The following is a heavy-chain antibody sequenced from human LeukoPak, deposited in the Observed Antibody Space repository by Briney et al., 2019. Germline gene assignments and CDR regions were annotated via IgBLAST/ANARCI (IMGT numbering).Heavy chain of an antibody. CDR3: ARTACGYYLFDY. CDR1: GGSIRSGSYY. Sequence: PSETLSLTCTVSGGSIRSGSYYWNLIRQPAGKGLEWIGRMYTSGTTNYNPSLKSRVTISVDTSKNQFSLKLSSVTAADTAVYYCARTACGYYLFDYWGQGTLVTVSS. V-gene: IGHV4-61*02. J-gene: IGHJ4*02. D-gene: IGHD3-22*01. CDR2: MYTSGTT.